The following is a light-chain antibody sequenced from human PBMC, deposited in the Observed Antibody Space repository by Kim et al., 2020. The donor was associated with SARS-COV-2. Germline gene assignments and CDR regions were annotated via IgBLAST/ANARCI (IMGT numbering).Light chain of an antibody. CDR3: SSYASTGTV. J-gene: IGLJ1*01. CDR2: DVS. V-gene: IGLV2-14*04. CDR1: NSDVCCYNY. Sequence: PGQSIPISCTGTNSDVCCYNYVSWYQQHPGKAPNLMIYDVSKRPSGVSDRFSGSKSGNTASLTISGLQAEDETDYYCSSYASTGTVFGTGTKVTVL.